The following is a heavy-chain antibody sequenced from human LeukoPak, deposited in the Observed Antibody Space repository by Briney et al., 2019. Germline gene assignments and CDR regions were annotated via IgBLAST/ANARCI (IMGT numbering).Heavy chain of an antibody. CDR3: ANQYSYGLFDY. CDR1: GFTFSSYA. J-gene: IGHJ4*02. CDR2: ITGSGRST. D-gene: IGHD5-18*01. Sequence: GGSLRLSCAASGFTFSSYAMTWVRQAPGKGLEWVSGITGSGRSTYYADSVKGRFTISRDNSKNTLYLQMSSLRVEDAAVYYCANQYSYGLFDYWGQGTLVTVSS. V-gene: IGHV3-23*01.